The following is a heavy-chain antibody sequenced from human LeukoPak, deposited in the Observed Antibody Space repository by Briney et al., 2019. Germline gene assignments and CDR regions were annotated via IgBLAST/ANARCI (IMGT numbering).Heavy chain of an antibody. CDR1: GFTFSGYY. CDR2: INSSGSTK. J-gene: IGHJ4*02. CDR3: ARDGDAYGHGSPHY. V-gene: IGHV3-11*01. D-gene: IGHD2-21*01. Sequence: WGSLRLSCAASGFTFSGYYRSWIRQAPGKGLEWVSYINSSGSTKYYPYSVKGRFTISRDNAKNSYLQMHSLRAEDTAVYYCARDGDAYGHGSPHYWGQGTLVTVSS.